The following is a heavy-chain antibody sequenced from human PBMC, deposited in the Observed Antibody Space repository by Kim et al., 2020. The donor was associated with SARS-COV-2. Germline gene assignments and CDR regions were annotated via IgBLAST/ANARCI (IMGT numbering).Heavy chain of an antibody. D-gene: IGHD3-22*01. CDR2: ISSSGSTI. CDR3: ARDRFRYYDSSGYYPPYYYYGMDV. V-gene: IGHV3-48*03. CDR1: GFTFSSYE. Sequence: GGSLRLSCAASGFTFSSYEMNWVRQAPGKGLEWVSYISSSGSTIYYADSVKGRFTISRDNAKNSLYLQMNSLRAEDTAVYYCARDRFRYYDSSGYYPPYYYYGMDVWGQGTTVTVSS. J-gene: IGHJ6*02.